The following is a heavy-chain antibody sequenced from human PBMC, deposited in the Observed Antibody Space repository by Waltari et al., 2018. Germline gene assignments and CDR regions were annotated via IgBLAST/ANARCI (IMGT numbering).Heavy chain of an antibody. V-gene: IGHV1-8*03. D-gene: IGHD6-13*01. Sequence: QVQLVQSGAEVKKPGASVKVSCKASGYTVTSYDINWVRQTTGQGIEWMGGMNPNSGNTGYAQKFQGRVTITRNTSISTAYMELSSLRSEDTAVYYCARDFSSSWSLRDLDYWGQGTLVTVSS. J-gene: IGHJ4*02. CDR3: ARDFSSSWSLRDLDY. CDR1: GYTVTSYD. CDR2: MNPNSGNT.